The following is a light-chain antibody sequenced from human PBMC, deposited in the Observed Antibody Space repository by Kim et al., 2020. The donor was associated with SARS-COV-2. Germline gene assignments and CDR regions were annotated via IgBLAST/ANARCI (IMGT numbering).Light chain of an antibody. CDR1: RGVSSY. V-gene: IGKV3-11*01. CDR2: DAS. J-gene: IGKJ4*01. CDR3: QQRSNWLT. Sequence: SLSPGERATLSCRASRGVSSYLAWYQQKPGQAPRLLIYDASNRATGIPARFSGSGSGTDFTLTISSLEPEDFAVYYCQQRSNWLTFGGGTKVDIK.